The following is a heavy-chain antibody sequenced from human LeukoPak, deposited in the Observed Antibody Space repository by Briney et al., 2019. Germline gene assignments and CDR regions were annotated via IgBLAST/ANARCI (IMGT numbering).Heavy chain of an antibody. D-gene: IGHD3-10*01. J-gene: IGHJ6*03. V-gene: IGHV1-2*02. CDR1: GYTFTGYY. Sequence: ASVKVSCKASGYTFTGYYMHWVRQAPGQGLEWMGWINPNSGGTNYAQKFQGRVTMTRDTSISTAYMELSRLRSDDTAVYYRAREIGLSGTGCPDLSNYYYYMDVWGKGTTVTVSS. CDR2: INPNSGGT. CDR3: AREIGLSGTGCPDLSNYYYYMDV.